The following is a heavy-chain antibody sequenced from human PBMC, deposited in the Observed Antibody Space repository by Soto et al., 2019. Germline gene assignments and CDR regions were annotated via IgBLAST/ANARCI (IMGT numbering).Heavy chain of an antibody. Sequence: AGGSLRLSCAASGFTFSSYAMSWVRQAPGKGLEWVSAISGSGGSTYYADSVKGRFTISRDNSKNTLYLQMNSLRAEDTAVYYCAKVGKDVLRFLEWLYYFDYWGQGTLVTVSS. J-gene: IGHJ4*02. D-gene: IGHD3-3*01. CDR1: GFTFSSYA. CDR2: ISGSGGST. CDR3: AKVGKDVLRFLEWLYYFDY. V-gene: IGHV3-23*01.